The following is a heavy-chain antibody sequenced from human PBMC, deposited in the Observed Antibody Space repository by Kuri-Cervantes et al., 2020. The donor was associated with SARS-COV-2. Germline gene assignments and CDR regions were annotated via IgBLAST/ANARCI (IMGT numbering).Heavy chain of an antibody. J-gene: IGHJ6*03. CDR3: ARGATVTDGPGTRIYSYYYMDV. V-gene: IGHV3-23*01. CDR2: ISGTGSST. Sequence: GESLKISCAASGFSFNNYAMNWVRQAPGKGLEWVSTISGTGSSTYYADSVKGRFTISRDKSGNTLYLQMSSLRAEDTALYHCARGATVTDGPGTRIYSYYYMDVWGKGTTVTVSS. D-gene: IGHD4-17*01. CDR1: GFSFNNYA.